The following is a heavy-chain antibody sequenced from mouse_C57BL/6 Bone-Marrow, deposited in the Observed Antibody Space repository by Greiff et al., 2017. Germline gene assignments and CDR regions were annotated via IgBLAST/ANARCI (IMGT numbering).Heavy chain of an antibody. J-gene: IGHJ1*03. CDR3: AREEDIYYDYGGYFDV. CDR1: GYTFTSYW. Sequence: QVQLQQPGAELVKPGASVKLSCKASGYTFTSYWMQWVKQRPGQGLEWIGEIDPSDSYTNYNQKFKGKATLTVDTSSSTAYMQLSSLTAEDSEVXYCAREEDIYYDYGGYFDVWGTGTTVTVSS. CDR2: IDPSDSYT. D-gene: IGHD2-4*01. V-gene: IGHV1-50*01.